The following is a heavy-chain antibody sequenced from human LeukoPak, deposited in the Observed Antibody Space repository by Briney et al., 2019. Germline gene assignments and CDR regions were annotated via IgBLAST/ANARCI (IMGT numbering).Heavy chain of an antibody. D-gene: IGHD3-22*01. CDR2: LNTNTGNP. Sequence: ASVKVSCKASGYTFTSYAMNWVRQAPGQGLEWMGWLNTNTGNPTYAQGFTGRFVFSLDTSVSTAYLQISSLKAEDTAVYYCARDATPTYYYDSSGYCPDYWGQGTLVTVSS. V-gene: IGHV7-4-1*02. J-gene: IGHJ4*02. CDR3: ARDATPTYYYDSSGYCPDY. CDR1: GYTFTSYA.